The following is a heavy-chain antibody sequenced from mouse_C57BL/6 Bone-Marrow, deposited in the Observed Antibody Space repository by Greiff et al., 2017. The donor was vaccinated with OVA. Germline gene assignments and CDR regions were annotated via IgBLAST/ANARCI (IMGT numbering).Heavy chain of an antibody. Sequence: QVQLKQSGAELAKPGASVKLSCKASGYTFTSYWMHWVNQRPGQGLEWIGYINPSSGYTKYNQKFKDKATLTADKSSSTAHMQLSSLTYEDSAVYYCARLTSWFAYWGQGTLVTVSA. CDR2: INPSSGYT. CDR3: ARLTSWFAY. CDR1: GYTFTSYW. V-gene: IGHV1-7*01. J-gene: IGHJ3*01.